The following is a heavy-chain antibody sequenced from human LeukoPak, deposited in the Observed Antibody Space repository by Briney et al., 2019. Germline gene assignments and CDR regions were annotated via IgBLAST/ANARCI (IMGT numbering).Heavy chain of an antibody. D-gene: IGHD6-19*01. CDR3: ARGGAVAGTGDY. V-gene: IGHV3-23*01. CDR1: GFSVRTYG. J-gene: IGHJ4*02. CDR2: ISGSGGST. Sequence: PGGSLRLSCAASGFSVRTYGMSWVRQAPGKGLEWVSGISGSGGSTYYADSVKGRFTISRDNSKNTLYLQMNSLRAEDTAVYYCARGGAVAGTGDYWGQGTLVTVSS.